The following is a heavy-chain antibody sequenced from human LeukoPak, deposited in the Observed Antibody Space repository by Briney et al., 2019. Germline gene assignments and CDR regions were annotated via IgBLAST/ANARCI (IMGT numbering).Heavy chain of an antibody. V-gene: IGHV3-64*01. CDR2: INSNGGNT. CDR3: ARVVYGRDV. J-gene: IGHJ6*02. CDR1: GFSFSTYP. Sequence: GGSLRLSCAASGFSFSTYPMHWIRRAPGKGLEFVSSINSNGGNTYYANSVKGRFTLSKDNSKNTLYLQMGSLSAEDMAIYYCARVVYGRDVWGRGTTVSVFS.